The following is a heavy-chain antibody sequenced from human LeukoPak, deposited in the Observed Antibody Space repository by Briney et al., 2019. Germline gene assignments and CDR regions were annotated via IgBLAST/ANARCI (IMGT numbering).Heavy chain of an antibody. J-gene: IGHJ4*02. Sequence: ASVKVSCKASGYTFTSCGISWVRQAPGQGLEWMGWISAYNGNTNYAQKLQGRVTMTTDTSTSTAYMELRSLRSDDTAVYYCARAPPHYYDSSGYYGYWGQGTLVTVSS. V-gene: IGHV1-18*01. CDR2: ISAYNGNT. CDR3: ARAPPHYYDSSGYYGY. D-gene: IGHD3-22*01. CDR1: GYTFTSCG.